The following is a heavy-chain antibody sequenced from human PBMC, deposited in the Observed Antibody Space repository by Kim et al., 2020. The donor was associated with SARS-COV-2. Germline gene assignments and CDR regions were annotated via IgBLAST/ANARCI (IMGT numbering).Heavy chain of an antibody. D-gene: IGHD6-19*01. J-gene: IGHJ4*02. Sequence: DSVKGRFTISRDNSKNTRYLQMNSLRAEDTAVYYCAKDEWFIGMAGSFDYWGQGTLVTVSS. CDR3: AKDEWFIGMAGSFDY. V-gene: IGHV3-30*02.